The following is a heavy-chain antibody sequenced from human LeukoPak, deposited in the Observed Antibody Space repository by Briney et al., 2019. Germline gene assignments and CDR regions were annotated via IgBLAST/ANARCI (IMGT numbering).Heavy chain of an antibody. CDR2: IHYTGKP. Sequence: SETLSLTCIVSGGSISGHYWTWIRQPPGKGLEWIGQIHYTGKPDYNPSLESRITISVDTSKNQVSLQVSSVTAADSAIYYCARFGVDYDMDVWGHGTTVTVFS. CDR1: GGSISGHY. J-gene: IGHJ6*02. D-gene: IGHD3-16*01. V-gene: IGHV4-59*11. CDR3: ARFGVDYDMDV.